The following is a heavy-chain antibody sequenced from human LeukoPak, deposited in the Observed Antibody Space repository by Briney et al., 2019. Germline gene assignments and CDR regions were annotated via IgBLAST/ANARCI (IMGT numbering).Heavy chain of an antibody. V-gene: IGHV1-2*06. CDR1: GYTFTGYY. CDR2: INPNSGGT. CDR3: ARDSSSGWYYFDY. Sequence: ASVKVSCKASGYTFTGYYMHWVRQAPGRGLEWMGRINPNSGGTNYAQKFQGRVTMTRDTSISTAYMELSRLRSDDTAVYYCARDSSSGWYYFDYWGQGTLVTVSS. D-gene: IGHD6-19*01. J-gene: IGHJ4*02.